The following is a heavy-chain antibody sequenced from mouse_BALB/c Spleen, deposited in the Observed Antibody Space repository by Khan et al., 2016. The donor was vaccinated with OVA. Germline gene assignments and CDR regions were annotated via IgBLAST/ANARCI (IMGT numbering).Heavy chain of an antibody. J-gene: IGHJ4*01. D-gene: IGHD2-10*01. Sequence: QVQLQQSGPGLVAPSQSLSITCTISGFSLTNYGVHWVRQPPGKGLEWLVVIRNDGNKAYNSALKSRLTISKDNSKSQVFLKMNSLQTDDTAMYFCARQPYYHYNIMDYWGQGTSVTVSS. CDR2: IRNDGNK. CDR1: GFSLTNYG. V-gene: IGHV2-6-1*01. CDR3: ARQPYYHYNIMDY.